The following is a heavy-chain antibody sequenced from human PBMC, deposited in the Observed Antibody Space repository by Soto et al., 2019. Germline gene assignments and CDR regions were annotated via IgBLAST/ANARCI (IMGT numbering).Heavy chain of an antibody. CDR2: IYWDDDK. Sequence: QITLKESGPPLVKPTQTLTLTCTFSGFSLSTSGVGVGWIRQPPGKALEWLALIYWDDDKRYSPSLKSRLTITKDTSKNQVVLTMTNMDPVDTATYYCARTGYSSGWTAEYFQHWGQGTLVTVSS. J-gene: IGHJ1*01. V-gene: IGHV2-5*02. CDR1: GFSLSTSGVG. CDR3: ARTGYSSGWTAEYFQH. D-gene: IGHD6-19*01.